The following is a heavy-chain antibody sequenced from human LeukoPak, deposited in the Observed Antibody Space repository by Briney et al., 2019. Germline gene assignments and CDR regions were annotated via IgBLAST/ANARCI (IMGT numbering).Heavy chain of an antibody. D-gene: IGHD3-10*01. V-gene: IGHV1-2*02. CDR3: ARDRGWGSGTYYILY. CDR1: GYTFTDYY. Sequence: ASVKVSCKASGYTFTDYYMHWVRPAPGQGLAWMGWIKPNSGSTNYAQKFQGRVTMTRDTSISTAYMELSSLRSDDTAVYYCARDRGWGSGTYYILYWGQGSLVTVSS. CDR2: IKPNSGST. J-gene: IGHJ4*02.